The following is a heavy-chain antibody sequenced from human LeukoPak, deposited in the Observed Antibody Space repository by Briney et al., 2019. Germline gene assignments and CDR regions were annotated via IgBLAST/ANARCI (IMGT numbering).Heavy chain of an antibody. CDR1: GGSIRSYY. D-gene: IGHD5-18*01. Sequence: SETLSLTCTVSGGSIRSYYWSWIRQPPGKGLEWIGYIYYSGSTNYNPSLKSRVTISVDTSKNQFSLKLSSVTAADTAVYYCAREKGTGYSYGHYYGMDVWGQGTTVTVSS. V-gene: IGHV4-59*01. J-gene: IGHJ6*02. CDR2: IYYSGST. CDR3: AREKGTGYSYGHYYGMDV.